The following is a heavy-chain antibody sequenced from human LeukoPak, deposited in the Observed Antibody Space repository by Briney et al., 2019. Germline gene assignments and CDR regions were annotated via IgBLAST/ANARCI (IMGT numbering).Heavy chain of an antibody. CDR3: ARGGETAMVTY. V-gene: IGHV4-31*03. Sequence: SETLSLTCTVSDGSISSGGYYWSWIRQHPGKGLEWIGYIYYSGNTYYNPSLKSRVTISVDTSKNQFSLKLSSVTAADTAVYYCARGGETAMVTYWGQGTLVTVSS. D-gene: IGHD5-18*01. J-gene: IGHJ4*02. CDR2: IYYSGNT. CDR1: DGSISSGGYY.